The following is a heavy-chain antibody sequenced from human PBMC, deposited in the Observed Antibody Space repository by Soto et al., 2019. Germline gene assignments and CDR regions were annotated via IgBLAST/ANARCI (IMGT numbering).Heavy chain of an antibody. V-gene: IGHV1-69*13. CDR2: IIPIFGTA. J-gene: IGHJ4*02. D-gene: IGHD1-1*01. CDR1: GGTFSSYA. Sequence: SVKVSCKASGGTFSSYAISWVRQAPGQGLEWMGGIIPIFGTANYAQKFQGRVTITADESTSTAYMELSNLRSEDTAVYYCARDGDGYNSFDYWGQGALVTVSS. CDR3: ARDGDGYNSFDY.